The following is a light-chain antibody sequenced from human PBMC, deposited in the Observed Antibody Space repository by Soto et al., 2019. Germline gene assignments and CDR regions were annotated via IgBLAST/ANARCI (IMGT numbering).Light chain of an antibody. V-gene: IGKV3-15*01. J-gene: IGKJ4*01. CDR1: QSISTN. Sequence: EIVMTQSPATVSVSPGERATLSCSASQSISTNVAWYQQKPGQALRLLIYDASTRATGISTRFSGSGSGTEFNLTISSLQSEDFAIYYCQQYNNWPPLTFGGGTKVE. CDR3: QQYNNWPPLT. CDR2: DAS.